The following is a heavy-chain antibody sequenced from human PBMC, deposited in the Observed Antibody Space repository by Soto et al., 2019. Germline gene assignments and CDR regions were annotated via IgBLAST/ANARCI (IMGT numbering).Heavy chain of an antibody. CDR3: ARDGLGRDIVVVVAAGIFDY. J-gene: IGHJ4*02. CDR2: IPYDGSNK. V-gene: IGHV3-30-3*01. CDR1: GFTFSSYA. Sequence: QVQLVESGGGVVQPGRSLRLSCAASGFTFSSYAMHWVRQAPGKGLEWVAVIPYDGSNKYYADSVKGRFTISRDNSKNTLYLQMNSLRAKDTAVYYCARDGLGRDIVVVVAAGIFDYWGQGTLVTVSS. D-gene: IGHD2-15*01.